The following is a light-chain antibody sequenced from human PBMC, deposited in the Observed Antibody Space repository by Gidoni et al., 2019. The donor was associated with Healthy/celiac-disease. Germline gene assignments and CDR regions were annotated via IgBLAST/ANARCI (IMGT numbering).Light chain of an antibody. V-gene: IGKV1-33*01. CDR1: QDISNY. CDR2: DAS. J-gene: IGKJ4*01. Sequence: DIQMTQSPSSLSASVGDRDTITCQASQDISNYLNWYQQKPGKAPKLLIYDASNLETGVPSRFSGSGSGPDFTFTISSLQPEDIATYYCQQYDNLLPFGGGTKVEIK. CDR3: QQYDNLLP.